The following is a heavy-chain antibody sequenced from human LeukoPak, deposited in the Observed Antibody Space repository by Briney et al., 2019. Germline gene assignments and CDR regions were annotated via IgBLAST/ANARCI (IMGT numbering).Heavy chain of an antibody. V-gene: IGHV3-53*01. D-gene: IGHD1-1*01. CDR3: ARDRRFGRTWYFWK. CDR2: IHSGGNT. CDR1: GFTVSRNY. Sequence: GGSLRLSCVASGFTVSRNYMNWVRQAPGKGLEWVSSIHSGGNTYYTDSVKGRFTISRDNSNNTLYLQMNDLRAEDSAVYFCARDRRFGRTWYFWKWGQRTLVAVSS. J-gene: IGHJ4*02.